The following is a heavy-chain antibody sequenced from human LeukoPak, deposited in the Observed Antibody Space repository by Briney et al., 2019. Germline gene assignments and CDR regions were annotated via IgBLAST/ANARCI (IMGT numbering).Heavy chain of an antibody. CDR1: GGSISSGGYY. CDR2: IYYSGST. Sequence: PSETLSLTCTVSGGSISSGGYYWSWIRQHPGKGLEWIGYIYYSGSTYYNPSLKSRVTISVDTSKNQFSLKLSSVTAADTAVYYCARRITMVRGVSRGFDPWGQGTLVTVSS. CDR3: ARRITMVRGVSRGFDP. V-gene: IGHV4-31*03. D-gene: IGHD3-10*01. J-gene: IGHJ5*02.